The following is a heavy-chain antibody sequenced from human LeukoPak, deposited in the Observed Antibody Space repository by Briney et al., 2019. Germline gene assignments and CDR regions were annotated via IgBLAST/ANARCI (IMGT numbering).Heavy chain of an antibody. Sequence: SETLSLTCTVSGGSISSYYWSWIRQPAGKGLEWIGRIYASGSINYNPSLKSRVTMSVDTSKNQLSLKLTSVTAADTAVYYCARVTDRRYNYFDPWGQGTLVTVSS. V-gene: IGHV4-4*07. CDR2: IYASGSI. J-gene: IGHJ5*02. D-gene: IGHD2-21*02. CDR3: ARVTDRRYNYFDP. CDR1: GGSISSYY.